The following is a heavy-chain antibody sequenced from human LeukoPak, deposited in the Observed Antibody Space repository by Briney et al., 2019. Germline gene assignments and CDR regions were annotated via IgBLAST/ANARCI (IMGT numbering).Heavy chain of an antibody. Sequence: PGGSLRLSCAASGFTFSSYEMNWVRQAPGKGLEWVSYISSSGSTIYYADSVRGRFTISRDNAKNSLYLPMNSLRVEDTAVYYCARDGVGADGTDYWGQGTLVTVSS. J-gene: IGHJ4*02. CDR3: ARDGVGADGTDY. V-gene: IGHV3-48*03. CDR2: ISSSGSTI. CDR1: GFTFSSYE. D-gene: IGHD1-26*01.